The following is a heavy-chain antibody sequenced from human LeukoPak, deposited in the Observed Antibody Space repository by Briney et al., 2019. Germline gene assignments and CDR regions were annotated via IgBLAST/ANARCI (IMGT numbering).Heavy chain of an antibody. CDR2: ISGSGGST. CDR3: AKRGSLVPAAISLEHAFDI. D-gene: IGHD2-2*01. J-gene: IGHJ3*02. Sequence: GGSLRLSCAASGFTFSSYAMSWVRQAPGKGPEWVSAISGSGGSTYYADSVKGRFTISRDNSKNTLYLQMNSLRAEDTAVYYCAKRGSLVPAAISLEHAFDIWGQGTMVTVSS. V-gene: IGHV3-23*01. CDR1: GFTFSSYA.